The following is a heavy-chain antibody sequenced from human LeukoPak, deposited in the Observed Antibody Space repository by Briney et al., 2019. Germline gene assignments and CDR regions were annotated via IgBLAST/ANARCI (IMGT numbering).Heavy chain of an antibody. CDR1: GFTFGSYA. V-gene: IGHV3-23*01. CDR3: AKGGLLRFLEWSHAREFDY. D-gene: IGHD3-3*01. Sequence: GSLRLSCAASGFTFGSYAMSWVRQAPGKGLEWVSAISGSGGSTYYADSVKGRFTISRDNSKNTLYLQMNSLRAEDTAVYYCAKGGLLRFLEWSHAREFDYWGQGTLVTVSS. CDR2: ISGSGGST. J-gene: IGHJ4*02.